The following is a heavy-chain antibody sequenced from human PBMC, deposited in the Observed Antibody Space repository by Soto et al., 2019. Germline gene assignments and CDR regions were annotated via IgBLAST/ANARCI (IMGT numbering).Heavy chain of an antibody. CDR1: GGTFSTYT. CDR2: INPLFGTT. V-gene: IGHV1-69*18. J-gene: IGHJ3*01. CDR3: ARRLDDRADEGFDV. D-gene: IGHD3-16*01. Sequence: QVHLVQSGAEVRKPGSSVKVSCTTSGGTFSTYTIYWVRQAPGQGLEWMGRINPLFGTTRYAQNFQDRVTMTAEESTSTTYMELSSLRAEDTALYYCARRLDDRADEGFDVWGEGTAVTVS.